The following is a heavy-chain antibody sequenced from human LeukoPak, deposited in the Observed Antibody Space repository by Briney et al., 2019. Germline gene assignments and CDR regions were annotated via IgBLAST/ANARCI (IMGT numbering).Heavy chain of an antibody. CDR3: ARDTFRNSAATWGLPDY. CDR1: GGTFSSYA. CDR2: IIPIFGTA. D-gene: IGHD2-2*01. V-gene: IGHV1-69*06. Sequence: SVKVSCKASGGTFSSYAISWVRQAPGQGLEWMGGIIPIFGTANYAQKFQGRVTITADKSTSTAYMELSSLRSEDTAVYYCARDTFRNSAATWGLPDYWGQGTLVTVSS. J-gene: IGHJ4*02.